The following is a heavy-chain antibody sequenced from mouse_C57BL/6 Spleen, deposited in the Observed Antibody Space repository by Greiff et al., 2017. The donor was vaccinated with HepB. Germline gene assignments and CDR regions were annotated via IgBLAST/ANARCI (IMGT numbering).Heavy chain of an antibody. Sequence: VQLKQSGPVLVKPGASVKMSCKASGYTFTDYYMNWVKQSHGKSLEWIGVINPYNGGTSYNQKFKGKATLTVDKSSSTAYMELNSLTSEDSAVYYCAREGAGTDAMDYWGQGTSVTVSS. CDR3: AREGAGTDAMDY. CDR2: INPYNGGT. J-gene: IGHJ4*01. V-gene: IGHV1-19*01. CDR1: GYTFTDYY. D-gene: IGHD4-1*01.